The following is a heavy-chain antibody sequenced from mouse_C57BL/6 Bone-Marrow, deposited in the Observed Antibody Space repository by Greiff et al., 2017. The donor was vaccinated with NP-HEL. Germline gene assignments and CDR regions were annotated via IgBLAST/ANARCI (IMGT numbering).Heavy chain of an antibody. Sequence: QVQLQQSGAELVRPGTSVKVSCKASGYAFTNYLIEWVKQRPGQGLEWIGVINPGSGGTNYNEKFKGKATLTADKSSSTAYMQLSSLTSEDSAVYFCARGEYYGSSRDYFDYWGQGTTLTVSS. J-gene: IGHJ2*01. CDR1: GYAFTNYL. D-gene: IGHD1-1*01. CDR2: INPGSGGT. V-gene: IGHV1-54*01. CDR3: ARGEYYGSSRDYFDY.